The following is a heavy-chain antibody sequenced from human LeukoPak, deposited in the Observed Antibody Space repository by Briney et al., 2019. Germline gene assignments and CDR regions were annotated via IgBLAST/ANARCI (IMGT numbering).Heavy chain of an antibody. CDR2: IIPIFGTA. CDR1: GGTFSSYA. D-gene: IGHD6-6*01. Sequence: SVKVSCKASGGTFSSYAISWVRQAPGQGLEWMGGIIPIFGTANYAQKFQGRVTITTDESTSTAYMELSSLRSEDTAVYYCARETPDAARPRASYYYMDVWGKGTTVTVSS. CDR3: ARETPDAARPRASYYYMDV. J-gene: IGHJ6*03. V-gene: IGHV1-69*05.